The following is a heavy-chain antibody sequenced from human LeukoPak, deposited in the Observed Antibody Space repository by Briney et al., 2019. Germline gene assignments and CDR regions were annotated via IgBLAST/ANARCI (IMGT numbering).Heavy chain of an antibody. Sequence: GGSLRLSCAASGFTFSDCYMSWIRQAPGKGLEWVSYISSSGSPIYYADSVKGRFTISRDNAKNSLYLQMNSLRAEDTAFYYCARDYGYYYMDVWGKGTTVTVSS. D-gene: IGHD4-17*01. CDR2: ISSSGSPI. V-gene: IGHV3-11*01. J-gene: IGHJ6*03. CDR3: ARDYGYYYMDV. CDR1: GFTFSDCY.